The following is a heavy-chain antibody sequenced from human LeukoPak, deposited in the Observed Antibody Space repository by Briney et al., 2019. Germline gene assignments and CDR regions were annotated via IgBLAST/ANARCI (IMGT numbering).Heavy chain of an antibody. D-gene: IGHD6-13*01. Sequence: PSETLSLTCAVYGGSFSGYYWSWIRQPPGKGLEWIGEINHSGSTNYNPSLKSRVTISVDTSKNQFSLKLSSVTAADTAVYYCARLIKRGSSWSPYYYYGMDVWGQGTTVTVSS. J-gene: IGHJ6*02. CDR2: INHSGST. CDR1: GGSFSGYY. CDR3: ARLIKRGSSWSPYYYYGMDV. V-gene: IGHV4-34*01.